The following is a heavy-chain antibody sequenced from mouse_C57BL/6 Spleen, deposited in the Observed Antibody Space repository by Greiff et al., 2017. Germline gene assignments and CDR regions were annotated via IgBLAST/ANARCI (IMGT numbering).Heavy chain of an antibody. Sequence: VQLQQSGPELVKPGASVKISCKASGYSFTDYNMNWVKQSNGKSLEWIGVINPNYGTTSYNQKFKGKATLTVEQSSSTAYMQLNSLTSEDAAVYYCAMGYDGYYDAWFAYWGQGTLVTVSA. CDR2: INPNYGTT. V-gene: IGHV1-39*01. CDR3: AMGYDGYYDAWFAY. J-gene: IGHJ3*01. CDR1: GYSFTDYN. D-gene: IGHD2-3*01.